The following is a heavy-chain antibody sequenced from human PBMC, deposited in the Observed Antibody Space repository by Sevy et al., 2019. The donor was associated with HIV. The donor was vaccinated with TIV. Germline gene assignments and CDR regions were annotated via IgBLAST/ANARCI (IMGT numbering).Heavy chain of an antibody. CDR3: ARNLSPGGAFDI. Sequence: GGSLRLSCAASGLTFSNYVMSWVRQAPGKGLEWLSVISGSSGTTYAAESGKGRFTISRYNSKNTQYLHMSSLGAEDTAVSYCARNLSPGGAFDIWGQGTRVTVSS. CDR2: ISGSSGTT. CDR1: GLTFSNYV. V-gene: IGHV3-23*01. J-gene: IGHJ3*02.